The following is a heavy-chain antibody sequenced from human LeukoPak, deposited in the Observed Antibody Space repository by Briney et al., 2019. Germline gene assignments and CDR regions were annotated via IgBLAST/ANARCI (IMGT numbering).Heavy chain of an antibody. V-gene: IGHV3-30*01. D-gene: IGHD6-6*01. J-gene: IGHJ4*02. CDR2: ISNDGSNK. CDR1: GFTFSNFA. CDR3: ARENGYISSPYDY. Sequence: PGGSLRLSCAASGFTFSNFALHWVRQAPGKGLECVAVISNDGSNKSYADSVKGRFTISRDNSKNTLYLQMNSLRGEDTAAYFCARENGYISSPYDYWGQGTLVTVSS.